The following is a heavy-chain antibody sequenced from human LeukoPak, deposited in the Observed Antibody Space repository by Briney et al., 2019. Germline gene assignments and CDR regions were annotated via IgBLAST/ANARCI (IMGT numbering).Heavy chain of an antibody. CDR1: GFTFSNYW. Sequence: GGSLRLSCAASGFTFSNYWMSWVRQAPGNGLEWVANINPDGSEKYPVDSVTGRFTTSRDNAENTVFLQMNSLRAEDSAVYYCARDLAAWDVWGKGTTVTVSS. V-gene: IGHV3-7*01. J-gene: IGHJ6*04. CDR3: ARDLAAWDV. CDR2: INPDGSEK.